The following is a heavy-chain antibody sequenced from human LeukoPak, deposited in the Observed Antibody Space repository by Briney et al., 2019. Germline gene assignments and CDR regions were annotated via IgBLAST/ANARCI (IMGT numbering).Heavy chain of an antibody. Sequence: GGSLRLSCAASGFTFSSYSMNWVRQAPGKGLEWVAYISRSGSTQHCADSVKGRFTISRDNAKNSLYLQMNSLRAEDAAVYYCARDRGSYYDGGFDYWGQGTLVTVSS. CDR2: ISRSGSTQ. V-gene: IGHV3-48*04. CDR3: ARDRGSYYDGGFDY. D-gene: IGHD3-10*01. CDR1: GFTFSSYS. J-gene: IGHJ4*02.